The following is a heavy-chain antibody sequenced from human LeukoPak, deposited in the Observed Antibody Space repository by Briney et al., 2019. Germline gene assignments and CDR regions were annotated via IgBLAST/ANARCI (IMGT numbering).Heavy chain of an antibody. J-gene: IGHJ6*02. V-gene: IGHV4-59*01. D-gene: IGHD2-15*01. CDR2: IYYSGST. Sequence: SETLSLTCTVSGGSISSYYWSWIRQPPGKGLEWVGYIYYSGSTNYNPSLKSRVTISVDTSKNQFSLKLSSVTAADTAVYYWARALGYCSGGSCYLPMSMDVWGQGTTVTVSS. CDR1: GGSISSYY. CDR3: ARALGYCSGGSCYLPMSMDV.